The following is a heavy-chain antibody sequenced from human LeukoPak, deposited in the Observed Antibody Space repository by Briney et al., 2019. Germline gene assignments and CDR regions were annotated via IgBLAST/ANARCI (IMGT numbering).Heavy chain of an antibody. J-gene: IGHJ6*02. D-gene: IGHD3-22*01. Sequence: GASVKVSCKASGYTFTGYYMYWVRQAPGQGLEWMGWINPNSAGTNYAQKFQGRVTMTRDTSISTAYMELSRLRSDDTAVYYCARLYYDSSGYYYDYYYYGMDVWGQGTTVTVSS. CDR3: ARLYYDSSGYYYDYYYYGMDV. CDR2: INPNSAGT. CDR1: GYTFTGYY. V-gene: IGHV1-2*02.